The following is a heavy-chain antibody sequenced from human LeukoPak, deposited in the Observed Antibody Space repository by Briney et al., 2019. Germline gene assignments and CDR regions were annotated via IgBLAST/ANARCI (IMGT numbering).Heavy chain of an antibody. D-gene: IGHD6-13*01. Sequence: GGSLRLSCAASGFTFSKSAMHWVRQAPGKGLEWVAFISYDGNKKYYADSVKGRFTISRDNSQNTLFLQMNSLRAEDTAVYFCANDAAQQQLSNLFYGMDVWGQGTTVTVSS. CDR2: ISYDGNKK. V-gene: IGHV3-30-3*02. J-gene: IGHJ6*02. CDR1: GFTFSKSA. CDR3: ANDAAQQQLSNLFYGMDV.